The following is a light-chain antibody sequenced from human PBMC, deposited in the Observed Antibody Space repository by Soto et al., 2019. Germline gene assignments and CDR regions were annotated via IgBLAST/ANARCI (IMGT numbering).Light chain of an antibody. Sequence: DIQMTQSPSTLSASVGDRVTITCRASQSITGWLAWYQQKPGKAPKLLIYDASSLESGVPSRFSGSGSWTEFTLTISSLQPDDFATYYCQQYNSYSSYTFGQGTKLEIK. CDR1: QSITGW. V-gene: IGKV1-5*01. J-gene: IGKJ2*01. CDR2: DAS. CDR3: QQYNSYSSYT.